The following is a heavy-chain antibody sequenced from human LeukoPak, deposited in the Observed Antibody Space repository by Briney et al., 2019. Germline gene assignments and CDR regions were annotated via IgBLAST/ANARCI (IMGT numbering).Heavy chain of an antibody. Sequence: SETLSLTCTVSGGSISSGSYYWSWIRQPAGKGLEWIGRIYTSGSTNYNPSLKSRVTISVDTSKNQFSLKLSSVTAADTAVYYCARSSSYLYCGGDCYHDYWGQGTLVTVSS. CDR2: IYTSGST. D-gene: IGHD2-21*02. V-gene: IGHV4-61*02. CDR3: ARSSSYLYCGGDCYHDY. J-gene: IGHJ4*02. CDR1: GGSISSGSYY.